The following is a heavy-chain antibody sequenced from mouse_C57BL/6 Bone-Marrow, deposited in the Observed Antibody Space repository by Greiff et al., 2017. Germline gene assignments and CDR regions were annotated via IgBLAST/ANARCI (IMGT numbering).Heavy chain of an antibody. J-gene: IGHJ3*01. CDR3: ARETAQARAWFAY. V-gene: IGHV1-81*01. CDR2: IYPRSGNT. Sequence: QVQLQQSGAELARPGASVKLSCKASGYTFTSYGISWVKQRTGQGLEWIGEIYPRSGNTYYNEKFKGKATLTADKSSSTAYMELRSLTSEDSAVYFWARETAQARAWFAYWGQGTLVTVSA. CDR1: GYTFTSYG. D-gene: IGHD3-2*02.